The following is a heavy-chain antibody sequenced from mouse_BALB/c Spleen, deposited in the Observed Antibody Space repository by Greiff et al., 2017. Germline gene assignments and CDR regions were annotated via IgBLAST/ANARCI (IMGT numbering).Heavy chain of an antibody. CDR1: GFAFSSYD. J-gene: IGHJ4*01. CDR3: ARDGSLLYYAMDY. V-gene: IGHV5-12-1*01. Sequence: EVHLVESGGGLVKPGGSLKLSCAASGFAFSSYDMSWVRQTPEKRLEWVAYISSGGGSTYHPDTVKGRFTISRDNAKNTLYLQMSSLKSEDTAMYYCARDGSLLYYAMDYWGQGTSVTVSS. D-gene: IGHD1-1*01. CDR2: ISSGGGST.